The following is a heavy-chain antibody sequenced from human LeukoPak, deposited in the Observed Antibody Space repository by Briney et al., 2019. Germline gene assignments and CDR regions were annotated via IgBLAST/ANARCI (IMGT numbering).Heavy chain of an antibody. CDR2: IYPGDSDT. D-gene: IGHD2-15*01. CDR1: GYSFTSYW. Sequence: GESLEIPCKGPGYSFTSYWIVGVPQIPGKGLEWLGIIYPGDSDTRYSPSFKGQVTISADKSISTAYLQWSSLKASDTAMYYCAIPRGGYFDYWGRGTLVTVSS. CDR3: AIPRGGYFDY. V-gene: IGHV5-51*01. J-gene: IGHJ4*02.